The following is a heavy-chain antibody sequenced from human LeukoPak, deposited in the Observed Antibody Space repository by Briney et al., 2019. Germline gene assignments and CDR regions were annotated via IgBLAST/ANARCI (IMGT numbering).Heavy chain of an antibody. Sequence: GGSLRLSCAASGFTFSSYGMHWVRQAPGKGLEWVAFIRYDGSNKYYADSVKGRFTISRDNSKNTLYLQMNSLRAEDTAVYYCARDDILTGYYLDHWGQGTLVTVSS. CDR3: ARDDILTGYYLDH. J-gene: IGHJ4*02. CDR1: GFTFSSYG. D-gene: IGHD3-9*01. CDR2: IRYDGSNK. V-gene: IGHV3-30*02.